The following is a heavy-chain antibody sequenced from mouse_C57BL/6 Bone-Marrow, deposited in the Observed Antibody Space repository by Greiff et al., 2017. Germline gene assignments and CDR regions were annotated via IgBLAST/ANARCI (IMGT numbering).Heavy chain of an antibody. V-gene: IGHV5-6*01. CDR1: GFTFSSYG. J-gene: IGHJ4*01. Sequence: EVKLMESGGDLVKPGGSLKLSCAASGFTFSSYGMSWVRQTPDKRLEWVATISSGGSYTYYPDSVKGRFTISRDNAKNTLYLQMSSLKSEDTAMXYWARQDCYYAMDYWGQGTSVTVSS. CDR2: ISSGGSYT. CDR3: ARQDCYYAMDY.